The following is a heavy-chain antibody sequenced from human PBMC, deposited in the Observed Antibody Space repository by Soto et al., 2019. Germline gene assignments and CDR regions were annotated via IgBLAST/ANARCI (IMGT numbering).Heavy chain of an antibody. J-gene: IGHJ4*01. CDR2: ISWNSGNI. CDR3: AKDGSGGRGLA. Sequence: EVQLVESGGGLVQPGRSLRVSCAASGFTFDDYAMHWVRQAPGKGLEWVSGISWNSGNIGYADSVKGRFTISRDNAKNSLYLQMNSLRAEDTALYYCAKDGSGGRGLAWGHGTLVTVSS. V-gene: IGHV3-9*01. CDR1: GFTFDDYA. D-gene: IGHD3-10*01.